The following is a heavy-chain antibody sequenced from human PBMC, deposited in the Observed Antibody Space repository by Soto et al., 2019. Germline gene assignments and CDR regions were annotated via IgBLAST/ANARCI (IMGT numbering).Heavy chain of an antibody. CDR3: ARALGYCSGGSCYYFDY. D-gene: IGHD2-15*01. CDR2: MYHSGST. V-gene: IGHV4-30-2*01. J-gene: IGHJ4*02. CDR1: GGSISSGGYS. Sequence: PSETLSLTCAVSGGSISSGGYSWSWIRQPPGKGLEWIGYMYHSGSTYYNPSLKSRVTISIDRSKNQFSLKLSSVTAADTAVYYCARALGYCSGGSCYYFDYWGQGTLVTVSS.